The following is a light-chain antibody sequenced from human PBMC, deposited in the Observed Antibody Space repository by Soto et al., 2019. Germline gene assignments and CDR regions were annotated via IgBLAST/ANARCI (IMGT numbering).Light chain of an antibody. Sequence: EIGLTHSPGTLSLAPGERATLSCMSLQSVSSNYLAWYQQKPGKAPRPRIYGASSRATGIPARFSGSVSGTDFTLTISRLDPEDVAVYYCKQYGSSPYTFGQGTKLEIK. V-gene: IGKV3-20*01. CDR2: GAS. J-gene: IGKJ2*01. CDR3: KQYGSSPYT. CDR1: QSVSSNY.